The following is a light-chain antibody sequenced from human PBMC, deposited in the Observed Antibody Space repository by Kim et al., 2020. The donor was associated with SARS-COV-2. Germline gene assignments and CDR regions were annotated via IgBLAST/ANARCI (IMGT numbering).Light chain of an antibody. CDR3: QAWDSSTGV. J-gene: IGLJ1*01. CDR1: KLGDKY. V-gene: IGLV3-1*01. Sequence: SPGQTVSITCSGDKLGDKYVCWYHQKPGQSPVLVIYQDSKRPSGIPERFSGSSSGNTATLTISGTQAMDEADYYCQAWDSSTGVFGTGTKVTVL. CDR2: QDS.